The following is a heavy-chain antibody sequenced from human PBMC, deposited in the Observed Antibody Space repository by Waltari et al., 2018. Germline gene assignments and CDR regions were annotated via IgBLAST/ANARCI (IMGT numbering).Heavy chain of an antibody. CDR3: ARGRGYCSGGSCYSGVWFDP. J-gene: IGHJ5*02. CDR2: IYYSGST. V-gene: IGHV4-59*11. D-gene: IGHD2-15*01. Sequence: QVQLQESGPGLVKPSETLSLTCPVSGGSISSHYWSWIRQPPGKGREWIGYIYYSGSTNYNPSLKSRVTISVDTSKNQFSLKLSSVTAADTAVYYCARGRGYCSGGSCYSGVWFDPWGQGTLVTVSS. CDR1: GGSISSHY.